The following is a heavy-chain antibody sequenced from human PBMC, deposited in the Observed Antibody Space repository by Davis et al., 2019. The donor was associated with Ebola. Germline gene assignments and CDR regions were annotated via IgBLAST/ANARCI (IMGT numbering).Heavy chain of an antibody. CDR2: IIPILGIS. CDR1: GFTFSSYA. D-gene: IGHD1-26*01. Sequence: GGSLRLSCAASGFTFSSYAMSWVRQAPGQGLEWMGRIIPILGISNYEPTFPVRVTITADKSTSTAYMELSSRRSEDTAVYYGASMSGAIDYWGQGTLVTVSS. V-gene: IGHV1-69*04. CDR3: ASMSGAIDY. J-gene: IGHJ4*02.